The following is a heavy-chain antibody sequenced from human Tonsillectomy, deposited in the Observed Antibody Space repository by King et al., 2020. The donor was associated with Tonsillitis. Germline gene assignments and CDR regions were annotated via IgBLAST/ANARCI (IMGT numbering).Heavy chain of an antibody. V-gene: IGHV3-30*14. Sequence: VQLVESGGGVVQPGRSLRLSCAASGFTFRTYAMYWVRQAPGKGLEWVAVMSYDGSNKYYADSVKGRFTISRDNSKNTLYLQMNSLRVEDTAVYYCASDTVVVIDGTRYYYFGMDVWGQGTTVTVSS. CDR3: ASDTVVVIDGTRYYYFGMDV. D-gene: IGHD3-22*01. CDR1: GFTFRTYA. J-gene: IGHJ6*02. CDR2: MSYDGSNK.